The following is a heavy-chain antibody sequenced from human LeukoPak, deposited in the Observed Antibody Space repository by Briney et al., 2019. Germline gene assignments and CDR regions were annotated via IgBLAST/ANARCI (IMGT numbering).Heavy chain of an antibody. CDR2: VNQDGGEK. Sequence: PGGSLRLSCAASGFTFSSSSMTWVRQAPGKGLEWVASVNQDGGEKNYVDSVKGRFTISRDNAKNSLYLQMNSLRTEDTAVYYCASGRVTAVYWGQGTLVTVSS. V-gene: IGHV3-7*03. CDR1: GFTFSSSS. J-gene: IGHJ4*02. D-gene: IGHD2-21*02. CDR3: ASGRVTAVY.